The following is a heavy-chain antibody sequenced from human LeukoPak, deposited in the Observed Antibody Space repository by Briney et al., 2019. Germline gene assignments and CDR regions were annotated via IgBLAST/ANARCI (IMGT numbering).Heavy chain of an antibody. D-gene: IGHD1-1*01. V-gene: IGHV3-64*02. Sequence: GGSLRLSCAASGFTFSTYAMHWVRQAPGKGLEYVSGISSNGGGTYYVDSVKGRFTISRDNSKNTLYLQMGSLRGEDMAVYYSARRTATTADHYYAMDVWGQGTTVTVSS. J-gene: IGHJ6*02. CDR2: ISSNGGGT. CDR1: GFTFSTYA. CDR3: ARRTATTADHYYAMDV.